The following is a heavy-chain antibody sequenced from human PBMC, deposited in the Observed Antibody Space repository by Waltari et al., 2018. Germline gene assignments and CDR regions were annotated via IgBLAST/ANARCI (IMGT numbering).Heavy chain of an antibody. CDR2: IYYSGST. Sequence: QLQLQESGPGLVKPSETLSLTCTVSGGSISSSSYYWGWIRQPPGKGLEWIGSIYYSGSTYYNPSLKSRVTISVDTSKNQFSLKLSSVTAADTAVYYCARYYDSSGYYFRLFDYWGQGTLVTVSS. J-gene: IGHJ4*02. D-gene: IGHD3-22*01. V-gene: IGHV4-39*07. CDR3: ARYYDSSGYYFRLFDY. CDR1: GGSISSSSYY.